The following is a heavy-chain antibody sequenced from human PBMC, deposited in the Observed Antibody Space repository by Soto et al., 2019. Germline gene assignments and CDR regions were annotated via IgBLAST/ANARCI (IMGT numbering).Heavy chain of an antibody. Sequence: QGQLVESGGGGVQPGGSLRLSCAASGFIFSAYGIHWVRQAPGKGLEWVAIVWNDGINKYYADSVKGRFTISRDNFKNTVELQMNSLRVEDTAVYYCARLAYSNVLGGLDSWGQGTLVTASS. D-gene: IGHD1-26*01. CDR2: VWNDGINK. CDR1: GFIFSAYG. J-gene: IGHJ5*01. CDR3: ARLAYSNVLGGLDS. V-gene: IGHV3-33*01.